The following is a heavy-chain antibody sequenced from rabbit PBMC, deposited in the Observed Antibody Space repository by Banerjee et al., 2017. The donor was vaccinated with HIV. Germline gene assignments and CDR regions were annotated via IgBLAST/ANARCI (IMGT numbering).Heavy chain of an antibody. V-gene: IGHV1S45*01. CDR2: IDAGSTGNT. CDR3: ARNMAGYIYAFNL. CDR1: GFSFSSTYW. D-gene: IGHD6-1*01. Sequence: QEQLEESGGDLVKPEGSLTLTCTASGFSFSSTYWICWVRQAPGKGPEWIACIDAGSTGNTYYVSWAKGRFTISRTSSTTVTLQMTSLTAADTATYFCARNMAGYIYAFNLWGPGTLVTVS. J-gene: IGHJ4*01.